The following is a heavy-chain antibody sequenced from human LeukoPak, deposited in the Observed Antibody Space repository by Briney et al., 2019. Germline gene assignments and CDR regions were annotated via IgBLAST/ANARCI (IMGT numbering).Heavy chain of an antibody. CDR2: IKQDGSEK. CDR3: VKDGGKSFSTTYDY. D-gene: IGHD2-15*01. Sequence: GGSLRLSCAASGFTFSSYWMTWVRQAPGKGLEWVANIKQDGSEKYYVDSVKGRFTISRDNAKNSLYLQMNSLRAEDTAIYYCVKDGGKSFSTTYDYWGQGTLVTVSS. J-gene: IGHJ4*02. CDR1: GFTFSSYW. V-gene: IGHV3-7*01.